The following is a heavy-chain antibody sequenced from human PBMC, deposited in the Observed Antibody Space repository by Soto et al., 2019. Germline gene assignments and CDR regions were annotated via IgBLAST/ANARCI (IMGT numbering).Heavy chain of an antibody. CDR2: IIPIFGTA. V-gene: IGHV1-69*01. CDR3: ARSRATAMTYYYYGMDV. CDR1: GGTFSSYA. J-gene: IGHJ6*02. Sequence: QVQLVQXXXEVKKPGSSVKVSCKASGGTFSSYAISWVRQAPGQGLEXMGGIIPIFGTANYAQKFQGRVTITADESTSTAYMELSSLRSEDTAVYYCARSRATAMTYYYYGMDVWGQGTTVTVSS. D-gene: IGHD5-18*01.